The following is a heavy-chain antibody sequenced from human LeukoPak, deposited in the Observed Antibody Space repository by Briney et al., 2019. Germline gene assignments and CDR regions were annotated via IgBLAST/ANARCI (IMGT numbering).Heavy chain of an antibody. V-gene: IGHV4-34*01. CDR3: ARDLRGFFGY. J-gene: IGHJ4*02. CDR2: INHSGST. Sequence: PSETLSLTCAVYGGSFSGYYWSWIRQPPGKELEWIGEINHSGSTNYNPSLKSRVTISVDTSKNQFSLKLSSVTAADTAVYYCARDLRGFFGYWGQGTLVTVSS. D-gene: IGHD6-25*01. CDR1: GGSFSGYY.